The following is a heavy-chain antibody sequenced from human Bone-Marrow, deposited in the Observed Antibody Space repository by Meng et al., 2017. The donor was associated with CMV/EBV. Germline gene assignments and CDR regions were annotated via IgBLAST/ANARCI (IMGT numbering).Heavy chain of an antibody. D-gene: IGHD2-2*02. CDR3: ASAISMRIDY. CDR1: GGSFSDYY. CDR2: INHSGST. V-gene: IGHV4-34*01. J-gene: IGHJ4*02. Sequence: SETLSLTCAVYGGSFSDYYWSWIRQPPGKGLEWIGEINHSGSTNYNPSLKSRVTISVDTSKNQFSLKLSSVTAADTAVYYCASAISMRIDYWGQGTLATVPS.